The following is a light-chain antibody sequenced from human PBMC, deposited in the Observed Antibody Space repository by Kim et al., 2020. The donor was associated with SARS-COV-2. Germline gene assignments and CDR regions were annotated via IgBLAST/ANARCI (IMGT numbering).Light chain of an antibody. CDR2: SNN. J-gene: IGLJ3*02. CDR1: SSNIDINT. Sequence: QSVLTQPPSASGTPGQRVTISCSGSSSNIDINTVNWYQQLPGTAPKLLIYSNNQRPSGVPDRFSGSKSGTSASLAISGLQSDDEADYYCAAWHDSLNGWVFGGGTKLTVL. CDR3: AAWHDSLNGWV. V-gene: IGLV1-44*01.